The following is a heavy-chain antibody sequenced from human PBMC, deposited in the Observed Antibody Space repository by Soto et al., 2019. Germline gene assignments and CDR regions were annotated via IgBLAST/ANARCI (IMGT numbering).Heavy chain of an antibody. CDR3: AHIPNYYHYDWFVP. D-gene: IGHD3-16*01. J-gene: IGHJ5*02. Sequence: QITLKESGPTLVKPTQTLTLTCTFSGFSLTTRGVGVGWIRQPPGKALECLALIYWDDDKRYSPSLQSRLSITQDPSKNQVVLTMTNVDPVDTATYYCAHIPNYYHYDWFVPWGQGTLVSVSS. CDR2: IYWDDDK. CDR1: GFSLTTRGVG. V-gene: IGHV2-5*02.